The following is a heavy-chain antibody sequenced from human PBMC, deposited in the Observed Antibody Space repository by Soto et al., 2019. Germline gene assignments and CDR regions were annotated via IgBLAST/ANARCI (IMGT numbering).Heavy chain of an antibody. CDR2: ISSSSSTI. CDR3: TRDPADDYGDYGQDY. V-gene: IGHV3-48*01. CDR1: GFTFSSYS. Sequence: GGSLRLSCAASGFTFSSYSMNWVRQAPGKGLEWVSYISSSSSTIYYADSVKGRFTISRDNAKNSLYLQMNSLRAEDTAVYYCTRDPADDYGDYGQDYWGQGTLVTVSS. D-gene: IGHD4-17*01. J-gene: IGHJ4*02.